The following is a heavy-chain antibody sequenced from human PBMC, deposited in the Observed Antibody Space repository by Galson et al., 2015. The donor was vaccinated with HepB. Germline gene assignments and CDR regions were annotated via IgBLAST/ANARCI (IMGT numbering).Heavy chain of an antibody. CDR1: GFTFSNAW. D-gene: IGHD6-13*01. CDR2: IKSKTDGGTT. CDR3: TTVTRDSSQFYYYYYMDV. Sequence: SLRLSCAASGFTFSNAWISWVRQAPGKGLEWVGRIKSKTDGGTTDYAAPVKGRFTISRDDSKNTLYLQMNSLKTEDTAVYYCTTVTRDSSQFYYYYYMDVWGKGTTVTVSS. J-gene: IGHJ6*03. V-gene: IGHV3-15*01.